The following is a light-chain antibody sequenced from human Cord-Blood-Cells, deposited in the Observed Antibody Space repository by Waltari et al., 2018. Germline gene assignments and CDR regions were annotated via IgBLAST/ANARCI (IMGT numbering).Light chain of an antibody. J-gene: IGKJ4*01. CDR2: WAC. V-gene: IGKV4-1*01. CDR1: QSVLYSSNNKNY. CDR3: QQYYSTPLN. Sequence: DIVMTQSPDSLAVSLGERATINCKSSQSVLYSSNNKNYLAWYQQKPGQPPKLLIYWACTRESGVPDRFSGSGSGTDFTLTISSLQAEDVAVYYCQQYYSTPLNCGGGTKLEIK.